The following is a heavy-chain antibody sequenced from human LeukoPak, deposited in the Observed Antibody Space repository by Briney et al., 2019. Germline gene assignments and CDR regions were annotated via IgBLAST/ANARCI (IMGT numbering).Heavy chain of an antibody. V-gene: IGHV4-39*02. J-gene: IGHJ3*02. Sequence: SETLSLTCTVSGGSISSSSYYWGWIRQPPGKGLEWIGSIYYSGSTYYNPSLKSRVTISVDTSKNQFSLKLSSVTAADTAMYYCARDGIYYDTSGYSSFRTFDIWGQGTMVIVSS. CDR2: IYYSGST. CDR1: GGSISSSSYY. CDR3: ARDGIYYDTSGYSSFRTFDI. D-gene: IGHD3-22*01.